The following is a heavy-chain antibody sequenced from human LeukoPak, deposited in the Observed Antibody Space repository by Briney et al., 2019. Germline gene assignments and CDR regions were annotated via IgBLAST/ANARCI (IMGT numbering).Heavy chain of an antibody. V-gene: IGHV3-23*01. CDR1: GFTFSSYA. Sequence: GGSLRLSCAASGFTFSSYAMNWVRQAPGKGLEWVSAISGSGGSTYYADSVKGRFTISRDNSKNTLYLQMNSLRAEDTAVYYCARVPLAYCGGDCYFDYWGQGTLVTVSS. CDR3: ARVPLAYCGGDCYFDY. J-gene: IGHJ4*02. D-gene: IGHD2-21*02. CDR2: ISGSGGST.